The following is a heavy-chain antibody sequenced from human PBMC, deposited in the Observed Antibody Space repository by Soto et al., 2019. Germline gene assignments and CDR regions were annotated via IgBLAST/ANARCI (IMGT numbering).Heavy chain of an antibody. CDR1: GFTFSSYG. CDR2: ISYDGSNK. Sequence: QVQLVESGGGVVQPGRSLRLSCTASGFTFSSYGMHWVRQAPGKGLEWVAVISYDGSNKYYADSVKGRFTISRDNSKNTLYLRMNRPRAEDTAVYYCAKGWVAARIMAVVDYWGQGTLVTVSS. V-gene: IGHV3-30*18. J-gene: IGHJ4*02. D-gene: IGHD6-6*01. CDR3: AKGWVAARIMAVVDY.